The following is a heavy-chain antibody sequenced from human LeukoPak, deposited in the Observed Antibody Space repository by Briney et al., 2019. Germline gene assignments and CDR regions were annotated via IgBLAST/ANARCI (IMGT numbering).Heavy chain of an antibody. CDR1: GYTFTSYD. Sequence: ASVKVSCKASGYTFTSYDIHWVRQATGQGLEWMGWMSPNSGNTGYAQKFQGRVTMTRDTSISTAYMELSGLTSDDTAVYYCARDYGGNSGWFDPWGQGTLVTVSS. J-gene: IGHJ5*02. CDR3: ARDYGGNSGWFDP. D-gene: IGHD4-23*01. CDR2: MSPNSGNT. V-gene: IGHV1-8*01.